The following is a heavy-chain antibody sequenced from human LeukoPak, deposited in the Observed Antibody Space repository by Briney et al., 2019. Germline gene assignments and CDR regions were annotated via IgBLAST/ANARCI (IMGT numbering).Heavy chain of an antibody. V-gene: IGHV3-48*04. CDR2: ISSSGSTI. CDR1: GFTFSSYS. CDR3: ARAQLLWFGGDAFDI. D-gene: IGHD3-10*01. Sequence: GGSLRLSCAASGFTFSSYSMNWVRQAPGKGLEWVSYISSSGSTIYYADSVKGRFTISRDNAKNSLYLQMNSLRAEDTAVYYCARAQLLWFGGDAFDIWGQGTMVTVSS. J-gene: IGHJ3*02.